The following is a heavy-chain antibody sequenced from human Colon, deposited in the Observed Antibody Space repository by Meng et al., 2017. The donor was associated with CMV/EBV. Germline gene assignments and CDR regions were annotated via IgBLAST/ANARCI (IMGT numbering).Heavy chain of an antibody. J-gene: IGHJ4*02. V-gene: IGHV3-7*01. CDR2: INQDGSEK. Sequence: GESLKISCAASGFTFNNYWMSWVRQAPGKGLEWVANINQDGSEKYYVDSVKGRFTISRDNAKNSLYLQMNSLRAEDTAFYYCARDRSEAIDYWGQGTLVTVSS. CDR1: GFTFNNYW. CDR3: ARDRSEAIDY.